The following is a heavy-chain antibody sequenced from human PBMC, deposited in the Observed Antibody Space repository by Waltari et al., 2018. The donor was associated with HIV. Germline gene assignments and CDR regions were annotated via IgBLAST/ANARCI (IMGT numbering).Heavy chain of an antibody. J-gene: IGHJ5*02. CDR1: GGSFSGYY. CDR2: INHSGST. D-gene: IGHD3-22*01. Sequence: QVQLQQWGAGLLKPSETLSLTCAVYGGSFSGYYWSWIRQPPGKGLEWIWEINHSGSTNYNPSLKSRVTISVDTSKNQFSLKLSSVTAADTAVYYCARGPPAGDSSAKGWFDPWGKGTLVTVSS. CDR3: ARGPPAGDSSAKGWFDP. V-gene: IGHV4-34*01.